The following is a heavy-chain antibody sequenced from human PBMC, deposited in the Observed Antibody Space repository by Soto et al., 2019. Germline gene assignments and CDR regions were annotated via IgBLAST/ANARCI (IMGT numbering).Heavy chain of an antibody. J-gene: IGHJ5*02. Sequence: PGGSLRLSCATSGFSISDSYMSWIRQAPGKGLEWISYISPRSTFRDYADSLKGRFTISRDSVKNSVYLQMNILTADDTGVYYCARGGGGGLFDPWGQGSLVTVSS. CDR1: GFSISDSY. D-gene: IGHD2-21*01. V-gene: IGHV3-11*06. CDR3: ARGGGGGLFDP. CDR2: ISPRSTFR.